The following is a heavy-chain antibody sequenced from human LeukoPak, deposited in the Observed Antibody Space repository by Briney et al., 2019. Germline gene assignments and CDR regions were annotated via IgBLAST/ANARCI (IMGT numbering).Heavy chain of an antibody. CDR1: GYTLTELS. D-gene: IGHD2-2*01. CDR2: FDPEDGET. V-gene: IGHV1-24*01. CDR3: ARDSRYCSSTSCYLYYYYYMDV. J-gene: IGHJ6*03. Sequence: ASVKVSCKVSGYTLTELSMHWVRQAPGKGLEWMGGFDPEDGETIYAQKFQGRVTMTEDTSTDTAYMELSSLRSEDTAVYYCARDSRYCSSTSCYLYYYYYMDVWGKGTTVTVSS.